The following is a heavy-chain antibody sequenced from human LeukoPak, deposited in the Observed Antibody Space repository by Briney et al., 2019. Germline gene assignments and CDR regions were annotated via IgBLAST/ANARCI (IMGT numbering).Heavy chain of an antibody. J-gene: IGHJ5*02. CDR3: ARALCSGGSCYGNWFDP. CDR2: IIPIFGTA. V-gene: IGHV1-69*13. Sequence: ASVKVSCKASGGTFSSHAISWVRQAPGQGLEWMGGIIPIFGTANYAQKFQGRVTITADESTSTAYMELSSLRSEDTAVYYCARALCSGGSCYGNWFDPWGQGTLVTVSS. CDR1: GGTFSSHA. D-gene: IGHD2-15*01.